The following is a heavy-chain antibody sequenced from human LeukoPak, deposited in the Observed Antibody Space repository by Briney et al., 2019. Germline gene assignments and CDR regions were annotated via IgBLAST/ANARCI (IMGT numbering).Heavy chain of an antibody. J-gene: IGHJ4*02. V-gene: IGHV4-39*01. Sequence: PSETLSLTCTVSGGSISSSSYYWGWIRQPPGKGLEWIGSIYYSGSTYYNPSLKSRVTISVDTSKNQFSLKLSSVTAADTAVYYCARLYYYGSGSLPYFDYWGQGTLVTVSS. CDR2: IYYSGST. CDR3: ARLYYYGSGSLPYFDY. CDR1: GGSISSSSYY. D-gene: IGHD3-10*01.